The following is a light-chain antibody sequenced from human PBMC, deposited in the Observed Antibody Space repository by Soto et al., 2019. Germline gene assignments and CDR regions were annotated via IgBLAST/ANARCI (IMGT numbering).Light chain of an antibody. CDR2: GAS. V-gene: IGKV3-20*01. J-gene: IGKJ5*01. CDR3: QQYGTSPPST. Sequence: EIVLPQSPGTLSLSPGERATLSCRASQSVSSSYLAWYQQKPGQAPSLLINGASSRATGIPDRFSGSGSGTDFTLTISRLEPEDFAVYYCQQYGTSPPSTFGQGTRLEIK. CDR1: QSVSSSY.